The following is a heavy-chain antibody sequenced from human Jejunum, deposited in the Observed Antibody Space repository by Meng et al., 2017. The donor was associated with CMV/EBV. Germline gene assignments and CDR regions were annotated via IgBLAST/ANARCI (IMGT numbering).Heavy chain of an antibody. CDR2: INGEGTSI. J-gene: IGHJ5*02. CDR1: VIFNNYY. Sequence: VIFNNYYIHWVRHVPGKGLMWVSRINGEGTSITYADSVKGRFTISRDNARNTVYLQMNSLRADDTAVYYCARSVSRYNWFDPWGQGTRVTVSS. CDR3: ARSVSRYNWFDP. D-gene: IGHD1-14*01. V-gene: IGHV3-74*01.